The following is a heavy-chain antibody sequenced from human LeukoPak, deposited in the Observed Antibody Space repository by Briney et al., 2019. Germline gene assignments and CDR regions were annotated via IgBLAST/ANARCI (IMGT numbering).Heavy chain of an antibody. Sequence: PGGSLRLSCAASGFTFSSYAMTWVRQAPGKGLEWVSVISGSGGSAHYADSAKGRFTISRDNSKKTLYLQMNSLRAEDTAVYYCAKYTKDLYYDSSGSLDYWGQGTLVTVSS. D-gene: IGHD3-22*01. CDR2: ISGSGGSA. J-gene: IGHJ4*02. V-gene: IGHV3-23*01. CDR1: GFTFSSYA. CDR3: AKYTKDLYYDSSGSLDY.